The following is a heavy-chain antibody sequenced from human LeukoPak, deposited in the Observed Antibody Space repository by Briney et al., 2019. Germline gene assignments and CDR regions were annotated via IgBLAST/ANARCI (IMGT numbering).Heavy chain of an antibody. J-gene: IGHJ5*02. CDR2: IYYSGST. D-gene: IGHD3-10*01. CDR1: GGSISRYY. CDR3: ASHLPNYGSGSFSFDP. V-gene: IGHV4-59*08. Sequence: PSETLSLTCTVSGGSISRYYWSWIRQPPGKGLEWIGYIYYSGSTSYNPSLRSRVTISADTSKTQFSLKLSSVTAADAAVYYSASHLPNYGSGSFSFDPWGQGTLVTVSS.